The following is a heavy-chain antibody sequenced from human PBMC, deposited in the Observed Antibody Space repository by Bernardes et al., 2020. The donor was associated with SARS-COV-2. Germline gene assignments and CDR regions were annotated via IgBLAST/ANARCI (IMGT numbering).Heavy chain of an antibody. CDR1: GFTFSSHW. CDR2: IKQDGSEK. CDR3: ARDRLAWSSDP. J-gene: IGHJ5*02. D-gene: IGHD3-3*01. Sequence: GGSLRLSCAASGFTFSSHWMSWVRQAPGKGLEWVANIKQDGSEKYYVDSVKGRFTISRDNAKNSLYLQMNSLRAEDTAVYYCARDRLAWSSDPWGQGTLVTVSS. V-gene: IGHV3-7*01.